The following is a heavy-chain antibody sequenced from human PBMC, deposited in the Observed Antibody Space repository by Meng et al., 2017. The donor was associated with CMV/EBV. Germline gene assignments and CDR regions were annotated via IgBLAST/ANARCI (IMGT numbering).Heavy chain of an antibody. Sequence: GSLRLSFTVSGGSISSSSYYWGWIRQPPGKGLEWIGSIYYSGSTYYNPSLKSRVTISVDTSKNQFSLKLSSVTAADTAVYYCASGKYYYGSGSYYNPYYWGQGTLVTVSS. CDR3: ASGKYYYGSGSYYNPYY. CDR2: IYYSGST. D-gene: IGHD3-10*01. V-gene: IGHV4-39*07. CDR1: GGSISSSSYY. J-gene: IGHJ4*02.